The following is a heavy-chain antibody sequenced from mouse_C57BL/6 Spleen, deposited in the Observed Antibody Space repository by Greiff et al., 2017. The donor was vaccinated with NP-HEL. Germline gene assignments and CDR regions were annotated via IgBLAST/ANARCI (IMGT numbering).Heavy chain of an antibody. V-gene: IGHV5-4*03. CDR3: AREGPLPGNAMDY. Sequence: EVKVVESGGGLVKPGGSLKLSCAASGFTFSSYAMSWVRQTPEKRLEWVATISDGGSYTYYPDNVKGRFTISRDNAKNNLYLQMSHLKSEDTAMYYCAREGPLPGNAMDYWGQGTSVTVSS. CDR1: GFTFSSYA. D-gene: IGHD4-1*01. J-gene: IGHJ4*01. CDR2: ISDGGSYT.